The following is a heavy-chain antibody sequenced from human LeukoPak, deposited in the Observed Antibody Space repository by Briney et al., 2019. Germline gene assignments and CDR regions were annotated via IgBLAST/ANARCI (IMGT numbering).Heavy chain of an antibody. D-gene: IGHD4-11*01. CDR2: IYHSGST. CDR3: ARRGLQTAFDY. CDR1: GYSISSGYY. V-gene: IGHV4-38-2*01. Sequence: SETLSLTCAVSGYSISSGYYWGWIRQPPGKGLEWTGRIYHSGSTYYNPSLKSRVTISIDTSKNQFSLKLSSVTAADTAVYYCARRGLQTAFDYWGQGTLVTVSS. J-gene: IGHJ4*02.